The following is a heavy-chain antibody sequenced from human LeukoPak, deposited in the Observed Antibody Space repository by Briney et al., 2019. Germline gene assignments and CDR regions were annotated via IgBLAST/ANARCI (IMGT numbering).Heavy chain of an antibody. J-gene: IGHJ4*02. CDR3: ATTPLWNYERDY. CDR1: GFTFSSYS. D-gene: IGHD1-7*01. Sequence: GGSLRLSCAASGFTFSSYSMNWVRQAPGKGLEWVSSISSSSSYIYYADSVKGRFTISRDNAKNSLYLQTNSLRAEDTAVYYCATTPLWNYERDYWGQGTLVTVSS. V-gene: IGHV3-21*01. CDR2: ISSSSSYI.